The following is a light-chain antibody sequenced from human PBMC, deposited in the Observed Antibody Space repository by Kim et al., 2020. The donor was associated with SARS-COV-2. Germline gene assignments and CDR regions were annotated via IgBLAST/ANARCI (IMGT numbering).Light chain of an antibody. Sequence: DVVMTQSPLSLPVTLGQPASISCRSSQSLVHSDGNTYLNWFQQRPGQSPRRLIYKVSTRDSGVPDRFSGSGSGTDITLKISRVEAEDVGVYHCMQGTHCPLFTFGPGTNVDIK. CDR2: KVS. J-gene: IGKJ3*01. V-gene: IGKV2-30*02. CDR1: QSLVHSDGNTY. CDR3: MQGTHCPLFT.